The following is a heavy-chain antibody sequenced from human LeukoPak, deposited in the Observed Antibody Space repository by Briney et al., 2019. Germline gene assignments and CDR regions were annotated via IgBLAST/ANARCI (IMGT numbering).Heavy chain of an antibody. Sequence: PGGPLRLSCAASGFTFSSYGMHWVRQAPGKGLEWVAVISYDGSNKYYADSVKGRFTISRDNSKNTLYLQMNSLRAEDTAVYFCAKSGHKAVAGSYWYFDLWGRGTLVTVSS. V-gene: IGHV3-30*18. J-gene: IGHJ2*01. CDR3: AKSGHKAVAGSYWYFDL. CDR1: GFTFSSYG. D-gene: IGHD6-19*01. CDR2: ISYDGSNK.